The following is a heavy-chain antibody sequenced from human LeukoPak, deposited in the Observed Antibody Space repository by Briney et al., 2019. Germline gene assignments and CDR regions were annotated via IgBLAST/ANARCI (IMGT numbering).Heavy chain of an antibody. CDR3: ARILGIVVVPALDY. Sequence: GGSLRLSCAASGFTFSSYAMHWVRQAPGKGLEWVAVISYDGSNKYYADSVKGRFTISRDKSKNTLYLQMNSLRAEDTAVYYCARILGIVVVPALDYWGQGTLVTVSS. V-gene: IGHV3-30*04. D-gene: IGHD2-2*01. J-gene: IGHJ4*02. CDR2: ISYDGSNK. CDR1: GFTFSSYA.